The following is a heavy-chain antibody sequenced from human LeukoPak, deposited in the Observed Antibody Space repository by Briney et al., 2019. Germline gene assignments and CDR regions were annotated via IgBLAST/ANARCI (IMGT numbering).Heavy chain of an antibody. CDR3: AKDLDARIAVAGIDY. CDR2: ISGSGGST. Sequence: GGSLRLSCAASGFTFSSCAMSWVRQAPGKGLEWVSAISGSGGSTYYADSVKGRFTISRDNSKNTLYLQMNSLRAEDTAVYYCAKDLDARIAVAGIDYWGQGTLVTVSS. J-gene: IGHJ4*02. CDR1: GFTFSSCA. D-gene: IGHD6-19*01. V-gene: IGHV3-23*01.